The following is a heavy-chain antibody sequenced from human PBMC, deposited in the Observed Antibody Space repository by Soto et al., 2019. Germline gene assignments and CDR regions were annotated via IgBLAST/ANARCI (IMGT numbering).Heavy chain of an antibody. J-gene: IGHJ4*02. CDR1: GFTFSNAW. CDR3: ARDAPRGRGYSYGYLDY. D-gene: IGHD5-18*01. V-gene: IGHV3-33*07. Sequence: XXSLRLTCAASGFTFSNAWMCWVRQAPGKGLEWVAVIWYDGSNKYYADSVKGRFTISRDNSKNTLYLQMNSLRAEDKAVYYCARDAPRGRGYSYGYLDYWGQGTLVTVSS. CDR2: IWYDGSNK.